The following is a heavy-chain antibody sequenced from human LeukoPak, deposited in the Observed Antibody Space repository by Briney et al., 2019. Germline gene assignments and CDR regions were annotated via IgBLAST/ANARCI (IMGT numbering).Heavy chain of an antibody. CDR2: INHSGST. CDR3: AINPKYRILAYFDY. D-gene: IGHD2/OR15-2a*01. CDR1: GGSFSGYY. V-gene: IGHV4-34*01. Sequence: KPSETLSLTCAVYGGSFSGYYWSWIRQPPGKGLEWIGEINHSGSTNYNPSLKSRVTISVDTSKNQFSLKLSSVTAADTAVYYCAINPKYRILAYFDYWGQGTLVTVSS. J-gene: IGHJ4*02.